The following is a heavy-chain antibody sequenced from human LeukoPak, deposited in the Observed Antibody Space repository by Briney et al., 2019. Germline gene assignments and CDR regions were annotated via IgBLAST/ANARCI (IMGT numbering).Heavy chain of an antibody. J-gene: IGHJ4*02. V-gene: IGHV3-66*01. CDR3: VRDIVPYSSNWYYFDY. D-gene: IGHD6-13*01. Sequence: GGSLRLSCAASGITVSGNYMSWVRQAPGKGLEWVSIIYSGGDTYYADSVKGRFTISRDNSKNALYLQMNSLRAEDTAVYYCVRDIVPYSSNWYYFDYWGQGTLVTVPS. CDR1: GITVSGNY. CDR2: IYSGGDT.